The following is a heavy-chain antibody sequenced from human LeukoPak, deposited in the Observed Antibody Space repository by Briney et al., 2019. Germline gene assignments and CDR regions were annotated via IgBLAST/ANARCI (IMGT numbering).Heavy chain of an antibody. CDR3: ARDWGIVVVVAAMDDAFDI. CDR2: IKQDGSEK. V-gene: IGHV3-7*01. CDR1: GFTFSSYW. D-gene: IGHD2-15*01. J-gene: IGHJ3*02. Sequence: GGSLRPSCAASGFTFSSYWMSWVRQAPGKGLEWVANIKQDGSEKYYVDSVKGRFTISRDNAKNSLYLQMNSLRAEDTAVYYCARDWGIVVVVAAMDDAFDIWGQGTMVTVSS.